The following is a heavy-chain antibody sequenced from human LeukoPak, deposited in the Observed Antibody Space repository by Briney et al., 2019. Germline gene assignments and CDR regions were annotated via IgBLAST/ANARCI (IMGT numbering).Heavy chain of an antibody. Sequence: PGGSLRLSCAASGFTFSRYSMNWVRQAPGKGLEWVSSISISSNYIYYADSVKGRFTISRDNAKNSLYLQMNSLRAEDTAVYYCAREYYYDSSGYYYGYWGQGTLVTVSS. D-gene: IGHD3-22*01. J-gene: IGHJ4*02. CDR2: ISISSNYI. V-gene: IGHV3-21*04. CDR3: AREYYYDSSGYYYGY. CDR1: GFTFSRYS.